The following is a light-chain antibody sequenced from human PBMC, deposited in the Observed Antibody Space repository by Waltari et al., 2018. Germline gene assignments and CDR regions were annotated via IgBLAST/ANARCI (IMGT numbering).Light chain of an antibody. V-gene: IGLV5-45*03. CDR1: SGIHVDTYR. CDR3: LIWHNSAWV. Sequence: QAVLTQPSSLSASPGASASLTCTLRSGIHVDTYRIYWYQQKPGSPPQYLLRYKSDSDKQQGSGVPSRFSGSKDFSANAGILLISGLQSEDEADYYCLIWHNSAWVFGGGTKLTVL. J-gene: IGLJ3*02. CDR2: YKSDSDK.